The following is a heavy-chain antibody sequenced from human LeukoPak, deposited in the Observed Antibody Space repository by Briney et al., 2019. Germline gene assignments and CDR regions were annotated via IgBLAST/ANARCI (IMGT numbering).Heavy chain of an antibody. Sequence: SETLSLTCTVSGGSISSGSYYWSWIRQPAGKGLEWIGRIYTSGSTNYNPSLKSRVTISVDTSKNQFFLKLSSVTAADTAVYYCARGGRYYDSSGYPDYWGQGTLVTVSS. V-gene: IGHV4-61*02. CDR2: IYTSGST. CDR1: GGSISSGSYY. J-gene: IGHJ4*02. CDR3: ARGGRYYDSSGYPDY. D-gene: IGHD3-22*01.